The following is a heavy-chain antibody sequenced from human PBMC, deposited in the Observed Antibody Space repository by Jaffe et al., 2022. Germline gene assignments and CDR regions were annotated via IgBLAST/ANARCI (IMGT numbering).Heavy chain of an antibody. V-gene: IGHV3-23*01. J-gene: IGHJ4*02. CDR1: GFTFSSYA. D-gene: IGHD2-15*01. CDR3: AKDRKDIVVVVAALGGYFDY. CDR2: ISGSGGST. Sequence: EVQLLESGGGLVQPGGSLRLSCAASGFTFSSYAMSWVRQAPGKGLEWVSAISGSGGSTYYADSVKGRFTISRDNSKNTLYLQMNSLRAEDTAVYYCAKDRKDIVVVVAALGGYFDYWGQGTLVTVSS.